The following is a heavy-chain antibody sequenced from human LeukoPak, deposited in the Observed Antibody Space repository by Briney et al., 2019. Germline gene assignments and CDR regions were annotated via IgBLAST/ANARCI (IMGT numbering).Heavy chain of an antibody. CDR2: IHTSGST. J-gene: IGHJ4*02. Sequence: SEALSLTCTVSGGSISSYYWNWIRQPAGKGLEWIGRIHTSGSTNYNPSLKSRVTMSVDTSKNQFSLKLSSVTAADTAVYYCARDSGSQYTFDYWGQGTLVTVSS. CDR1: GGSISSYY. V-gene: IGHV4-4*07. D-gene: IGHD1-26*01. CDR3: ARDSGSQYTFDY.